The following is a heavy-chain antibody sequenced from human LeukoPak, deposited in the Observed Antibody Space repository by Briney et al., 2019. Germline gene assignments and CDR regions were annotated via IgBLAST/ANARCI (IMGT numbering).Heavy chain of an antibody. D-gene: IGHD5-12*01. CDR3: TTDRGYSGYDTGYYFDY. V-gene: IGHV3-30*02. Sequence: GGSLRLSCAASGFTFNNYGMYWVRQTPGKGLEWVASIRYDGTNEYYADSVKGRFTISRDNSKNTLSLQMNSLKTEDTAVYYCTTDRGYSGYDTGYYFDYWGQGTLVTVSS. CDR2: IRYDGTNE. J-gene: IGHJ4*02. CDR1: GFTFNNYG.